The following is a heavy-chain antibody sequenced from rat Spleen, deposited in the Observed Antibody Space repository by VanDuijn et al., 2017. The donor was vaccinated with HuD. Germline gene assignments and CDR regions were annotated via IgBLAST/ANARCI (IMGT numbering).Heavy chain of an antibody. V-gene: IGHV5-29*01. D-gene: IGHD1-2*01. CDR1: GFTFSNYG. CDR3: ARRSITIAAISPSFDY. Sequence: EVQLVESGGGLVQPGRSLKLSCAASGFTFSNYGMAWVRQAPTKGLEWVAYISYDGGSTYYRDSVKGRFTISRDNAKNTQYLQMDSLRSEDTATYYCARRSITIAAISPSFDYWGQGVMVTVSS. J-gene: IGHJ2*01. CDR2: ISYDGGST.